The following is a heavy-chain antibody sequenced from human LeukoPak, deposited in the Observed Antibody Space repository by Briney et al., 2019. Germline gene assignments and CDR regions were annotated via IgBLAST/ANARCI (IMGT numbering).Heavy chain of an antibody. Sequence: GASVKVSCKAFGYTFTKYGVSWVRQAPGRELEWMGWISAYDGRTNYAQKLQGRVTMTTDTSTSTAYMELRSLRSDDTAVYYCARDLEMYCTTTSCQGPYDIWGQGTMVTVSS. CDR2: ISAYDGRT. CDR1: GYTFTKYG. V-gene: IGHV1-18*01. CDR3: ARDLEMYCTTTSCQGPYDI. D-gene: IGHD2-2*01. J-gene: IGHJ3*02.